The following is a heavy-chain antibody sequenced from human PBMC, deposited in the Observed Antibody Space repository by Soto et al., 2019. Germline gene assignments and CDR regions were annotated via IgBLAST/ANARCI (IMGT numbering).Heavy chain of an antibody. D-gene: IGHD3-3*01. CDR3: AKSSLEWFPPDHYYYYGMDV. J-gene: IGHJ6*02. CDR1: GFTLSSYG. Sequence: GGSLRLSCAASGFTLSSYGMHWVRQAPGKVLDWVAVISYDGSNKYYADSVKGRFTISRDNSKNKLYLQMNSLRAEDTAVYYCAKSSLEWFPPDHYYYYGMDVWGQGTTVTVSS. V-gene: IGHV3-30*18. CDR2: ISYDGSNK.